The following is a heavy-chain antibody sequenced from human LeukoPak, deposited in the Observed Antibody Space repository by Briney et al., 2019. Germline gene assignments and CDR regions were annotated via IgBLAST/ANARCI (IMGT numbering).Heavy chain of an antibody. CDR1: GFTFSSYA. CDR3: ARKDDISGYNY. V-gene: IGHV3-30*04. J-gene: IGHJ4*02. D-gene: IGHD3-22*01. CDR2: ISYDGSNK. Sequence: GGSLRLSCAASGFTFSSYAMHWVRQAPGKGLEWVAVISYDGSNKYYADSVKGRFTISRDNSKNTLYLQMNTLRAEDTAVYYCARKDDISGYNYWGQGTLVTVSS.